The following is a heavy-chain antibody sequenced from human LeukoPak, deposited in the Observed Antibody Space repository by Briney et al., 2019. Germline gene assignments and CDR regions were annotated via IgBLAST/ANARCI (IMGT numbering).Heavy chain of an antibody. V-gene: IGHV3-43*01. Sequence: GGSLTLSCAASGFSLMIIPCIGSGQLRGRLWSGSLLLLGMVMTHNADSVKGRFTISRDNNKDSLSLQMNSLRTDDTAFYYCVKPRRRFLEWPLDYWGQGTLVTVSS. D-gene: IGHD3-3*01. CDR1: GFSLMIIP. J-gene: IGHJ4*02. CDR3: VKPRRRFLEWPLDY. CDR2: LLGMVMT.